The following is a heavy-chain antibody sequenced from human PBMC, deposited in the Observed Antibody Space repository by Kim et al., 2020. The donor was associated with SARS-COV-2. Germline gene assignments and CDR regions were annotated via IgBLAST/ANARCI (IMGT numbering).Heavy chain of an antibody. D-gene: IGHD2-15*01. CDR1: GYTFTGYY. V-gene: IGHV1-2*04. CDR3: ARGYPPYCSGGSCPLPFFDI. CDR2: INPNSGGT. Sequence: ASVKVSCKASGYTFTGYYMHWVRQAPGQGLEWMGWINPNSGGTNYAQKFQGWVTMTRDTSISTAYMELSRLRSDDTAVYYCARGYPPYCSGGSCPLPFFDIWGQGTMVTVSS. J-gene: IGHJ3*02.